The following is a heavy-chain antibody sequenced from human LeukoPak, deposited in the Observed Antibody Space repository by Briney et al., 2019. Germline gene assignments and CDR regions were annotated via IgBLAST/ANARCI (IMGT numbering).Heavy chain of an antibody. CDR1: GYIFTSYD. D-gene: IGHD6-19*01. V-gene: IGHV1-8*01. J-gene: IGHJ4*02. CDR2: MNPNSGNT. Sequence: GASVKVSCKASGYIFTSYDINWVRQATGQGLEWMGWMNPNSGNTGYAQKLQGRVTMTTDTSTSTAYMELRSLRSDDTAVYYCAREGSSGWLNFDYWGQGTLVTVSS. CDR3: AREGSSGWLNFDY.